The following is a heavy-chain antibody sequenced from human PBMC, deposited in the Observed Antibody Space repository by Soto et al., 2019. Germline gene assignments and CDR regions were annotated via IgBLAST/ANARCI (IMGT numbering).Heavy chain of an antibody. J-gene: IGHJ6*02. D-gene: IGHD6-13*01. Sequence: EVQLVESGGGLVQPGGSLRLSCAASGFTFSNYWMYWVRQAPGKGLVWVSRVNNDGTDTTHADSVKGRFTISRDNAENTLYLQMNSLRAKDTAVYYCARGGLQHALDVWGQGSMVTVSS. CDR3: ARGGLQHALDV. CDR1: GFTFSNYW. V-gene: IGHV3-74*03. CDR2: VNNDGTDT.